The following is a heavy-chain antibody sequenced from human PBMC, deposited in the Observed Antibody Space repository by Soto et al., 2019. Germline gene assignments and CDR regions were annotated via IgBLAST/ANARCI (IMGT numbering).Heavy chain of an antibody. CDR3: ARDYYYGSIYYGIDV. J-gene: IGHJ6*02. CDR2: MNPNSGNT. Sequence: ASVKVSCKASGYTFTSYDINWVRQATGQGLEWMGWMNPNSGNTGYAQKFQGRVTMTRNTSISTAYMELSSLRSEDTAVYYCARDYYYGSIYYGIDVWGQWNTVTVSS. V-gene: IGHV1-8*01. D-gene: IGHD3-10*01. CDR1: GYTFTSYD.